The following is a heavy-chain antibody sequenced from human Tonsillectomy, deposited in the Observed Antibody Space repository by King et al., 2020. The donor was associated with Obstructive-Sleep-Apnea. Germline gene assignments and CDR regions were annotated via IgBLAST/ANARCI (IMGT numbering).Heavy chain of an antibody. J-gene: IGHJ4*02. D-gene: IGHD6-6*01. CDR1: GFTFSSYS. V-gene: IGHV3-48*01. CDR3: ASFATVPGY. CDR2: ISSSSSTI. Sequence: GQLVQSGGGLVQPGGSLRLSCAASGFTFSSYSMNWVRQAPGKGLEWVSYISSSSSTIYYADSVKGRFTISRDNAKNSLYLQMNSLRAEDTAVYYFASFATVPGYWGQGTLVTVSS.